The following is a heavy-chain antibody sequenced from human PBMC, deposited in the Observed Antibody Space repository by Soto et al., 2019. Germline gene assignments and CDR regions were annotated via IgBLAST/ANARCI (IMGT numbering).Heavy chain of an antibody. J-gene: IGHJ5*02. CDR2: IIPIFGTA. Sequence: QVQLVQSGAEVKKPGSSVKVSCKASGGTFSSYAISWVRQAPGQGLEWMGGIIPIFGTANYAQKFQGRVTITADESTSTVYMKLSSLRSEDTVAYYCARVWGVLVAATRGWFDPWGQGTLVTVSS. CDR1: GGTFSSYA. D-gene: IGHD2-15*01. CDR3: ARVWGVLVAATRGWFDP. V-gene: IGHV1-69*01.